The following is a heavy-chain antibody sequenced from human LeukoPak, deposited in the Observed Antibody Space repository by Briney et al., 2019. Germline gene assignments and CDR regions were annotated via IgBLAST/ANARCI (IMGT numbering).Heavy chain of an antibody. V-gene: IGHV3-74*01. J-gene: IGHJ4*02. CDR2: IINEGSDT. D-gene: IGHD3-10*01. Sequence: GGSLRLSCVVSGLTFSNQWMHWVRQAPGKGLVWVSHIINEGSDTRYADSVKGRFTISRDNSKNTLYLQMNSLRAEDTAVYYCARVAGFGELWVDYWGQGTLVTVSS. CDR3: ARVAGFGELWVDY. CDR1: GLTFSNQW.